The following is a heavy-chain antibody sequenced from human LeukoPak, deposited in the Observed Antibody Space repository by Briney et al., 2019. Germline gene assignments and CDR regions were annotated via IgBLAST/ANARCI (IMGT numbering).Heavy chain of an antibody. CDR3: AREVVVPAAIWFDP. Sequence: SQTLSLTCTVSGGSISSGSYYWSWIRQPAGKGLEWIGRIYTSGSTNYNPSLKSRVTISVDTSKNQFSLKLSSVTAADTAVYYCAREVVVPAAIWFDPWGQGTLVTVSS. J-gene: IGHJ5*02. CDR2: IYTSGST. V-gene: IGHV4-61*02. CDR1: GGSISSGSYY. D-gene: IGHD2-2*01.